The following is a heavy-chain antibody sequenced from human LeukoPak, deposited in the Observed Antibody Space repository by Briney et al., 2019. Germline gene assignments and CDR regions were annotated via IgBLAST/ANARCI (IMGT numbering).Heavy chain of an antibody. Sequence: ASMKVSCKPSGYTFTAYYIHWVRQAPGQGLEWMGWINPNSGGTDYAQKFQGRVTMTRDTSINTVYMELSRLTYDDTAVYYCARGVGVDSLRRLDPWGQGTLVTVSS. CDR2: INPNSGGT. CDR3: ARGVGVDSLRRLDP. CDR1: GYTFTAYY. V-gene: IGHV1-2*02. J-gene: IGHJ5*02. D-gene: IGHD3-22*01.